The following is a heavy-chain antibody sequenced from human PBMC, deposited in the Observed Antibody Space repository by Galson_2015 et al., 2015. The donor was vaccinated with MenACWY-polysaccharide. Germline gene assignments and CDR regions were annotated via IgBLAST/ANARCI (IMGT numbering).Heavy chain of an antibody. CDR1: GSRFSHSG. D-gene: IGHD2-15*01. CDR3: AREGSRIVFHAFDT. Sequence: SLRLSCAASGSRFSHSGMHWVRQAPGKGLEWVAVIQYDGSKIVYADSVKVRFTISRDNSKNTLFLEMNSLGAEDTAVYYCAREGSRIVFHAFDTWGQGTMVTVSS. V-gene: IGHV3-33*01. J-gene: IGHJ3*02. CDR2: IQYDGSKI.